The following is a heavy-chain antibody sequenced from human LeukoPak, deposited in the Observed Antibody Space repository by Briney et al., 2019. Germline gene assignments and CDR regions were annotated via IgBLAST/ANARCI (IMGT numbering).Heavy chain of an antibody. CDR2: IYYSGTT. V-gene: IGHV4-39*01. D-gene: IGHD6-13*01. Sequence: PSETLSLTCTVSGGSISSSSYYWGWIRQPPGKGLEWIGSIYYSGTTYYNPSLKSRVTLSVDTSKNQFSLKLSSVTAADTAVYCCARHEPSSSWLTFDYWGQGTLVTVSS. CDR3: ARHEPSSSWLTFDY. J-gene: IGHJ4*02. CDR1: GGSISSSSYY.